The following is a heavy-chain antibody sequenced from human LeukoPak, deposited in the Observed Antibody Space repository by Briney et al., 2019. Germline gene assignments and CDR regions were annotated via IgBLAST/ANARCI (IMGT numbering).Heavy chain of an antibody. CDR2: ISYDGSDK. J-gene: IGHJ4*02. CDR3: AKAVGRISWSFDY. CDR1: GFTFNTYA. Sequence: GGTLRLSCEASGFTFNTYAMHWVRQPPGKGLEWVTLISYDGSDKIYTDSVKGRFTISRDNSESTLYLQMDSLRGDDAAVYYCAKAVGRISWSFDYWGQGALVTVSS. V-gene: IGHV3-30*18. D-gene: IGHD6-13*01.